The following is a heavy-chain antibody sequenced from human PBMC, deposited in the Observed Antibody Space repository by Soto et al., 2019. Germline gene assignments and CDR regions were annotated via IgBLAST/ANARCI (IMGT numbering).Heavy chain of an antibody. CDR3: AKGRGKDAFDI. J-gene: IGHJ3*02. V-gene: IGHV1-2*04. Sequence: WKDSRDTFTCCYMYWVQQAPGQGLEWMGWINPNSGGTNYAQKFQGWVTMTRDTSISTAYMELSRLRSDDTVVYYCAKGRGKDAFDIWAQAPIVTVSS. CDR1: RDTFTCCY. CDR2: INPNSGGT. D-gene: IGHD3-16*01.